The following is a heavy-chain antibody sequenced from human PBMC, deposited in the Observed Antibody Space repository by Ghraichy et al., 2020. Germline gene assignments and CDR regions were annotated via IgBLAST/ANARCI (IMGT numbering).Heavy chain of an antibody. Sequence: ASVQVSCKVSGYTLTELSMHWVRQAPGKGLEWMGGFDPEDGETIYAQKFQGRVTMTEDTSTDTAYMELSSLRSEDTAVYYCATVRGGEAVAGTLPWGQGTLVTVSS. D-gene: IGHD6-19*01. CDR1: GYTLTELS. J-gene: IGHJ5*02. CDR3: ATVRGGEAVAGTLP. V-gene: IGHV1-24*01. CDR2: FDPEDGET.